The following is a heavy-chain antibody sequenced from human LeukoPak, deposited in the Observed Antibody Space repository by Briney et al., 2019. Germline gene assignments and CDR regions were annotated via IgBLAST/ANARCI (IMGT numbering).Heavy chain of an antibody. CDR1: GFTFSSYS. J-gene: IGHJ4*02. V-gene: IGHV3-21*01. D-gene: IGHD3/OR15-3a*01. Sequence: GGSLRLSRAASGFTFSSYSMNWVRQAPGKGLEWVSSISSSSSYIYYADSVKGRFTISRDNAKNSLYLQMNSLRAEDTAVYYCARQTGSGLFILPGGQGTLVTVSS. CDR2: ISSSSSYI. CDR3: ARQTGSGLFILP.